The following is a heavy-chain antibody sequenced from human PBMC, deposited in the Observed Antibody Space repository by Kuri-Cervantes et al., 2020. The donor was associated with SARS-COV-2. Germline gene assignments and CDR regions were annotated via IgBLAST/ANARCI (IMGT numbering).Heavy chain of an antibody. D-gene: IGHD7-27*01. J-gene: IGHJ5*02. CDR3: VRDFTGDRDL. V-gene: IGHV3-23*01. Sequence: GESLKISCAASGFTFSSYAMSWVRQAPGKGLEWVSAISGSGGSTYYADSVKGRFTISRDTAKNTLELQMNSLRAEDSALYFCVRDFTGDRDLWGPGTLVTVSS. CDR1: GFTFSSYA. CDR2: ISGSGGST.